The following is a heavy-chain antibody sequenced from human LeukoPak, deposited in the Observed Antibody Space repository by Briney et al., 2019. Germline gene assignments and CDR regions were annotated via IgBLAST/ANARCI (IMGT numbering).Heavy chain of an antibody. J-gene: IGHJ4*02. CDR2: INHSGST. D-gene: IGHD6-19*01. V-gene: IGHV4-34*01. CDR3: ARFKSSGWYYFDS. CDR1: GGSFSGYY. Sequence: SETLSLTCAVYGGSFSGYYWSWIRQPPGKGLEWIGEINHSGSTNYNPSLKSRVTISVDTSKNQFSLKLSSVNAADTAVYFCARFKSSGWYYFDSWGQGTLVPVSS.